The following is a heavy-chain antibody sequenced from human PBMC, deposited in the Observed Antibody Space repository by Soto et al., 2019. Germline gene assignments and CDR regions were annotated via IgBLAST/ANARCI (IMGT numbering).Heavy chain of an antibody. CDR3: ANSAPIKRGYSGYALDY. CDR1: GGSFSGYY. J-gene: IGHJ4*02. D-gene: IGHD5-12*01. Sequence: SETLSLTCAVYGGSFSGYYWSWVRQPPGKGLEWIGEINHSGSTNYNPSLKSRVTISVDTSKNQFSLKLSSVTAADTAVYYCANSAPIKRGYSGYALDYWGQGTLVTVYS. V-gene: IGHV4-34*01. CDR2: INHSGST.